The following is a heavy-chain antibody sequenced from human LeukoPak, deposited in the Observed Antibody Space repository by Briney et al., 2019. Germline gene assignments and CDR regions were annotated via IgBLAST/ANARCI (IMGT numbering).Heavy chain of an antibody. CDR2: INPNGGAT. Sequence: ASVKVSCKASGYTFTGYSIHWVRQAPGQGLEWMGWINPNGGATKYAQKFQGRVTMTRDTSISTAYMELRRLTADDTAVYYCARGRGPYYCVMDVWGQGGTVTVSS. CDR3: ARGRGPYYCVMDV. J-gene: IGHJ6*01. V-gene: IGHV1-2*02. D-gene: IGHD3-10*01. CDR1: GYTFTGYS.